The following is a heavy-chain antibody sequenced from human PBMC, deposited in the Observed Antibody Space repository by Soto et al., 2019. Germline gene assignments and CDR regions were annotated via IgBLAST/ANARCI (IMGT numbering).Heavy chain of an antibody. CDR1: GFPFSSYA. D-gene: IGHD4-4*01. Sequence: EVQLLESGGGLVQPGGSLRLSCAASGFPFSSYAMSWVRQAPGKGLEWVSAISCSGGSTYYADSVKGRFTISRDNSKNTVYLQMNSLRAEDTAVYYCAKGYSNYWPPTYFDYWGQGTLVTVSS. CDR2: ISCSGGST. CDR3: AKGYSNYWPPTYFDY. J-gene: IGHJ4*02. V-gene: IGHV3-23*01.